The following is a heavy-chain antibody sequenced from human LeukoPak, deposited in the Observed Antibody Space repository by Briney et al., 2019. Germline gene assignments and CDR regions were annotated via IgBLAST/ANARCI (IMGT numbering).Heavy chain of an antibody. CDR1: GFTFSSYS. Sequence: PGGSLRLSCAASGFTFSSYSMNWVRQAPGKGLDWVSSISSSSSYIYYADSVKGRFTISRDNAKNSLYLQMNSLRAEDTAVYYCARGLGGFWSGYPPSYMVVWGKGTTVTVSS. V-gene: IGHV3-21*01. J-gene: IGHJ6*03. D-gene: IGHD3-3*01. CDR3: ARGLGGFWSGYPPSYMVV. CDR2: ISSSSSYI.